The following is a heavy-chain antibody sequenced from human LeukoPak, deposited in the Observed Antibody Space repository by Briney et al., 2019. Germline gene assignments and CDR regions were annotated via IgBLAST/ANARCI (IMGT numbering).Heavy chain of an antibody. CDR2: IWYDGSNK. Sequence: PGRSLRLSCAASGFTFSSYGMHWVRQAPGKGLEWVAVIWYDGSNKYYADSVKGRFTISRGNSQNTLYLQLNSLRAEDTAVYYGAKRGSAWDLDYWGQGTLVTVSS. CDR3: AKRGSAWDLDY. J-gene: IGHJ4*02. CDR1: GFTFSSYG. V-gene: IGHV3-33*06. D-gene: IGHD6-25*01.